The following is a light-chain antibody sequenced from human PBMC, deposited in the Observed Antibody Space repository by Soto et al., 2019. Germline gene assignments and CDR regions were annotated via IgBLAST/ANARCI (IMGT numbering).Light chain of an antibody. Sequence: DIQMTQSPSSLSASVGDRVTITCRASQSISNFLNWYQQKPGNAPKLLIYAASSLQSGVPSRFSGSGSGTNHTLTINSLQPEDVATYYCQQSYSTPFTLGGGTKVEI. V-gene: IGKV1-39*01. J-gene: IGKJ4*01. CDR2: AAS. CDR1: QSISNF. CDR3: QQSYSTPFT.